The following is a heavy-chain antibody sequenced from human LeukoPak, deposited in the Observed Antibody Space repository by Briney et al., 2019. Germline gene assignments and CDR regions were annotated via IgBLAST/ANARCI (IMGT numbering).Heavy chain of an antibody. V-gene: IGHV3-23*01. CDR1: GFTFSSYA. Sequence: GGSLRLSCAASGFTFSSYAMSWVRQAPGKGLEWVSAISGSGGSTYYADSVKGRFTISRDNSKNTLYLRMNSLRAEDTAVYYCAKVTMEYQPLYCSYWGQGTLVTVSS. CDR2: ISGSGGST. CDR3: AKVTMEYQPLYCSY. J-gene: IGHJ4*02. D-gene: IGHD2-2*02.